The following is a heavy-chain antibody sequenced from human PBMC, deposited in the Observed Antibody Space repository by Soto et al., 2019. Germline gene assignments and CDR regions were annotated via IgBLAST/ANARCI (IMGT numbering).Heavy chain of an antibody. CDR2: IYYSGRT. Sequence: QLQLQESGPGLVKPSETLSLTCTVSGGSISSSSYYWGWIRQPPGKGLEWIGSIYYSGRTYYNPSLRSRVTISVATSKHQFSLKLSPVAAADTAVYYCARHSNAMVRRVSPSYYFDYWGQGTLVTVSS. V-gene: IGHV4-39*01. J-gene: IGHJ4*02. CDR3: ARHSNAMVRRVSPSYYFDY. CDR1: GGSISSSSYY. D-gene: IGHD3-10*01.